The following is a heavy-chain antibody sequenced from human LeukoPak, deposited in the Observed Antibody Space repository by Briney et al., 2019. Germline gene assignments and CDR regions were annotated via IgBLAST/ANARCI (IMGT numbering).Heavy chain of an antibody. D-gene: IGHD3-10*01. V-gene: IGHV4-59*12. Sequence: SETLSLTCTVSGGSISSYYWSWIRQPPGKGLEWIGYIYYSGSTNYNPSLKSRVTISVDTSKNQFSLKLSSVTAEDTAVYYCARGLYGSGSYGFMDVWGQGTTVTVSS. J-gene: IGHJ6*02. CDR2: IYYSGST. CDR1: GGSISSYY. CDR3: ARGLYGSGSYGFMDV.